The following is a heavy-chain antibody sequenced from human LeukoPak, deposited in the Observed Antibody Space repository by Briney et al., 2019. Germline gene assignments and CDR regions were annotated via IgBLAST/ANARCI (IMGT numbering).Heavy chain of an antibody. CDR1: GYPISSGYY. J-gene: IGHJ6*03. CDR2: IYHSGST. CDR3: ARDISGGYMDV. Sequence: PSETLSLTCTVSGYPISSGYYWGWIRQPPGKGLEWIGSIYHSGSTYYNPSLKSRVTISVDTSKNQFSLKLSSVTAADTAVYYCARDISGGYMDVWGKGTTVTVSS. D-gene: IGHD3-10*01. V-gene: IGHV4-38-2*02.